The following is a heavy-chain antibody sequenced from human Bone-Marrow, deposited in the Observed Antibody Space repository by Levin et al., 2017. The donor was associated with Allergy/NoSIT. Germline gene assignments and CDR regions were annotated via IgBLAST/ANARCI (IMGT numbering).Heavy chain of an antibody. CDR3: ARDWFSGAVAGTSWYYYYYMDV. V-gene: IGHV7-4-1*02. D-gene: IGHD6-19*01. CDR2: INTNTGNP. J-gene: IGHJ6*03. CDR1: GYTFTSYA. Sequence: ASVKVSCKASGYTFTSYAMNWVRQAPGQGLEWMGWINTNTGNPTYAQGFTGRFVFSLDTSVSTAYLQISSLKAEDTAVYYCARDWFSGAVAGTSWYYYYYMDVWGKGTTVTVSS.